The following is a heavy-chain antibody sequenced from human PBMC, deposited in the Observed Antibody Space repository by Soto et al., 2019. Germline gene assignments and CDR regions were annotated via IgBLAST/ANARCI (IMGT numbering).Heavy chain of an antibody. CDR1: GYTFTSYG. J-gene: IGHJ5*02. CDR3: AKTKLGDCSSTSCYSGWFDP. V-gene: IGHV1-18*01. Sequence: ASVKVSCKASGYTFTSYGISWVRRAPGQGLEWMGWISAYNGNTNYAQKLQGRVTMTTDTSTSTAYMELRSLRSDDTAVYYCAKTKLGDCSSTSCYSGWFDPWGQGTLVTVSS. D-gene: IGHD2-2*02. CDR2: ISAYNGNT.